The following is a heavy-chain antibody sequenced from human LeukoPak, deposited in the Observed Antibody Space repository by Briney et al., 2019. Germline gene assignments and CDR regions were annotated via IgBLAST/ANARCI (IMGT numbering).Heavy chain of an antibody. Sequence: SQTLSLTCAISGDSVSSNSAAWNWIRQSPSRGLEWLGRTYYRSKWYNDYAVSVKSRITINPDTSKNQFSLQLNSVTPEDTAVYYCARDRPFQYSSSWYYTYYFDYWGQGTLVTVSS. D-gene: IGHD6-13*01. J-gene: IGHJ4*02. CDR1: GDSVSSNSAA. CDR3: ARDRPFQYSSSWYYTYYFDY. CDR2: TYYRSKWYN. V-gene: IGHV6-1*01.